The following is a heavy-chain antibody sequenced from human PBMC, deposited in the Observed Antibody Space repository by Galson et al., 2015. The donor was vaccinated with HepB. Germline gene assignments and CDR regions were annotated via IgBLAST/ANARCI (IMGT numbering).Heavy chain of an antibody. Sequence: TLSLTCPVNDGSCRGYQWSWLRQPPGKGLERIGEMNHSRRTDTSPSLKSRVTISADTSNNQFSLRLSSVTAADPAVYYCARGRAFDIWDQGAMVTVSS. CDR1: DGSCRGYQ. V-gene: IGHV4-34*01. CDR3: ARGRAFDI. CDR2: MNHSRRT. J-gene: IGHJ3*02.